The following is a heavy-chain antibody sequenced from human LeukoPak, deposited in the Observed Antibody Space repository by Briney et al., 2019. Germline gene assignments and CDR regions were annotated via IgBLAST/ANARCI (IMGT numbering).Heavy chain of an antibody. J-gene: IGHJ4*02. V-gene: IGHV3-7*01. D-gene: IGHD5-18*01. CDR2: IKKDGSVK. CDR1: GFTFSSYF. CDR3: ARHLSGVTGYTYGRGIDY. Sequence: GGSLRLSCAASGFTFSSYFMSWVRQAPGKGLEWVANIKKDGSVKYYVDSVKGRFTISRDNAKTSLYLQMNSLRAEDTAVYYCARHLSGVTGYTYGRGIDYWGQGTLVTVSS.